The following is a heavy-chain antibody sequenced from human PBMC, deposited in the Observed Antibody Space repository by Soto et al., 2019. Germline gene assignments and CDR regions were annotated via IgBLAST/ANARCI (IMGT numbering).Heavy chain of an antibody. CDR1: GFSLSSGRMG. CDR2: IFSTDEK. V-gene: IGHV2-26*03. J-gene: IGHJ5*02. Sequence: QVSLKESGPVLVKSTETLTLTCAISGFSLSSGRMGVCWIRQPPGKALEWLGHIFSTDEKSYRPSLESRLTISTDASKNQVVLTLTNMKPVDTGTYFCARIQTSAGAFTWFDPWGQGTRVTVSS. CDR3: ARIQTSAGAFTWFDP. D-gene: IGHD7-27*01.